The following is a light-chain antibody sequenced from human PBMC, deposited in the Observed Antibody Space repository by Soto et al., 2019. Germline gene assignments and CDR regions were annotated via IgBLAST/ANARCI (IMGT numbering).Light chain of an antibody. CDR2: EVS. CDR1: SSDIGNYNY. V-gene: IGLV2-14*01. Sequence: QSALTQPASVSGSPGQSITISCTGSSSDIGNYNYVSWYQLHPGKAPKLMIYEVSNRPSGVSDRFSGSKSGNTASLTISGVQAEDEADYYCSSYIRATSSWVFGGGTQLTVL. CDR3: SSYIRATSSWV. J-gene: IGLJ3*02.